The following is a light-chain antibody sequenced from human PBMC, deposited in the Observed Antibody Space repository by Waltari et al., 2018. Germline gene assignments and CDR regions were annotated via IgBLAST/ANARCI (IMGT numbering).Light chain of an antibody. CDR1: NIGSKN. J-gene: IGLJ3*02. Sequence: SYVLTQPPSVSVAPGETARISCGGNNIGSKNVHWYQQRPGQAPLLVIYDDTDRPSGIPERFSGANSGNTPTLTISRGEAGDEADYYCQVWDSSSHVVFGGGTKLTVL. V-gene: IGLV3-21*04. CDR3: QVWDSSSHVV. CDR2: DDT.